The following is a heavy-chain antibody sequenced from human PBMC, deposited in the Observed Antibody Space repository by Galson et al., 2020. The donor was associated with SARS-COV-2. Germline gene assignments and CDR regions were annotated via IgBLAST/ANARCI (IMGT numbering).Heavy chain of an antibody. CDR3: ARRGVAVAWCY. Sequence: SETLSLTCTVSGGSISTRSYYWGWIRKPPGGGLEWIGSIHYRGSTSYSPSLNGRLTMSVDTSKNQFSLQLNSVTAADTAVYYCARRGVAVAWCYLGQGTLVAVSS. V-gene: IGHV4-39*01. J-gene: IGHJ4*02. D-gene: IGHD2-15*01. CDR2: IHYRGST. CDR1: GGSISTRSYY.